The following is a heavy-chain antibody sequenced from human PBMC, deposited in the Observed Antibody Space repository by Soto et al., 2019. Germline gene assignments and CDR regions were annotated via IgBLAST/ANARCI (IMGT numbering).Heavy chain of an antibody. D-gene: IGHD2-15*01. Sequence: QLQLQESGPGLVKPSETLSLTCTVSGGSISSSNYYWGWIRQPPGKGLEWIGNIYYSGSTYYNPTLKSRVTISVDTSKNQFSLKLSSVTAADTAVYYCASRQSSPWFDPWGQGTLVTVSS. J-gene: IGHJ5*02. CDR2: IYYSGST. V-gene: IGHV4-39*01. CDR1: GGSISSSNYY. CDR3: ASRQSSPWFDP.